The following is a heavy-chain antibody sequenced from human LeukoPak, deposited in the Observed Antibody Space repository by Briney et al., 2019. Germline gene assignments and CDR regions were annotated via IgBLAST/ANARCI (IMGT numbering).Heavy chain of an antibody. CDR1: GGSFSGYY. Sequence: PSETLSLTCAVYGGSFSGYYWSWIRQPPGKGLEWIGEINHSGSTNYNPSLKSRVTISVDTSKNQFSLKLSSVTAADTAVYYCAKSIGPSGDFDYWGQGTLVTVSS. CDR3: AKSIGPSGDFDY. D-gene: IGHD1-1*01. V-gene: IGHV4-34*01. J-gene: IGHJ4*02. CDR2: INHSGST.